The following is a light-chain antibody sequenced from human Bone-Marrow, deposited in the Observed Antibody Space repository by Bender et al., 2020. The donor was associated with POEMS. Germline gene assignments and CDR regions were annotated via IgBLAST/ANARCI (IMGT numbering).Light chain of an antibody. V-gene: IGLV4-69*01. CDR1: SGHSSSA. CDR2: VKNDGSH. J-gene: IGLJ3*02. Sequence: QLVLTQSPSASASLGASVKLTCTLSSGHSSSAISWHQQQPEKGPRYLMKVKNDGSHSRGDGIPDRFSGSRSGAERYRTISSLQSEDEDDYYCQTWGTGILADVVFGGGTKLTVL. CDR3: QTWGTGILADVV.